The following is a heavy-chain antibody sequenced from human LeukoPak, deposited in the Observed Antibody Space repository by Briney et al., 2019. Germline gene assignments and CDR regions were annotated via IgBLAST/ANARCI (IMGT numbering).Heavy chain of an antibody. J-gene: IGHJ6*04. CDR3: ASDHCSGGSCYPRYYYGMDV. CDR2: IIPIFGTA. D-gene: IGHD2-15*01. V-gene: IGHV1-69*13. CDR1: GGTFSSYA. Sequence: SAKVSCKASGGTFSSYAISWVRQAPGQGLEWMGGIIPIFGTANYAQKFQGRVTITADESTSTAYMELRSLRSEDTAVYYCASDHCSGGSCYPRYYYGMDVWGKGTTVTVSS.